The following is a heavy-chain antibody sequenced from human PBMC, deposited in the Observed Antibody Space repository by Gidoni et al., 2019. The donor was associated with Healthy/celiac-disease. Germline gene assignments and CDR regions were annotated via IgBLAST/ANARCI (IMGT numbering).Heavy chain of an antibody. V-gene: IGHV4-30-2*01. CDR1: GGSICSGGYS. Sequence: QLQLQESGSGLVKPSQTLSLTCAVSGGSICSGGYSWSWIRQPPGKGLELIGYIYQSGSTSYNPSRKSRGTISVDRYKNQFSLKLSSVTAADTAVYYCARSGDYGYYYYYGMDVWGQGTTVTVS. CDR3: ARSGDYGYYYYYGMDV. D-gene: IGHD4-17*01. CDR2: IYQSGST. J-gene: IGHJ6*02.